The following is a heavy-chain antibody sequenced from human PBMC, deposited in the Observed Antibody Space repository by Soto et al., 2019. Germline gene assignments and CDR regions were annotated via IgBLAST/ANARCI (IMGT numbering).Heavy chain of an antibody. J-gene: IGHJ3*02. Sequence: ASVKVSCKASGYTFTSYGISWVRQAPGQGLEWMGWISAYNGNTNYAQKLQGRVTMTTDTSTSTAYMELRSLRSDDTAVYYCARSFHSSGWYEDAFDIWGQGXMVTVSS. V-gene: IGHV1-18*01. CDR3: ARSFHSSGWYEDAFDI. D-gene: IGHD6-19*01. CDR1: GYTFTSYG. CDR2: ISAYNGNT.